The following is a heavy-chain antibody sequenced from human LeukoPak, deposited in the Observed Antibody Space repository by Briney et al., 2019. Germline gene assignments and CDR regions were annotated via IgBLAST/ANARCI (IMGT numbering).Heavy chain of an antibody. CDR1: GYTFTSYY. Sequence: ASVKVPCKASGYTFTSYYMHWVRQAPGQGLEWMGIINPSGGSTSYAQKFQGRVTMTRDMSTSTVYMELSSLRSEDTAVYYCARSWEQYCSSTSCYGHFDYWGQGTLVTVSS. J-gene: IGHJ4*02. V-gene: IGHV1-46*01. CDR2: INPSGGST. D-gene: IGHD2-2*01. CDR3: ARSWEQYCSSTSCYGHFDY.